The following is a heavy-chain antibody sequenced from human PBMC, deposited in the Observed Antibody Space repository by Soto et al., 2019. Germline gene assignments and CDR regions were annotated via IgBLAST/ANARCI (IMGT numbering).Heavy chain of an antibody. Sequence: GGSLRLSCAASGFTFSSYAMSWVRQAPGKGLEWVSAISGSGGSTYYADSVKGRFTISRENSKNTLYLQMNSLRAEDTAVYYCAKESYSSSWYNYYYYGMDVWGQGTTVTVSS. J-gene: IGHJ6*02. V-gene: IGHV3-23*01. CDR3: AKESYSSSWYNYYYYGMDV. D-gene: IGHD6-13*01. CDR2: ISGSGGST. CDR1: GFTFSSYA.